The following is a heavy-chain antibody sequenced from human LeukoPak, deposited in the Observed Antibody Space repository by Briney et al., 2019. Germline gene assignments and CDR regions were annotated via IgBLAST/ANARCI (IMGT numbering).Heavy chain of an antibody. CDR1: GFTFSSYS. V-gene: IGHV3-48*04. CDR2: ISSSGGTK. CDR3: AREYGDPRLRYFDY. Sequence: GGSLRLSCAASGFTFSSYSMNWVRQAPGKGLGWVSYISSSGGTKYYADSVKGRFTISRDNAKNSLYLQMNSLRAEDTAVYYCAREYGDPRLRYFDYWGQGTLVTVSS. D-gene: IGHD4-17*01. J-gene: IGHJ4*02.